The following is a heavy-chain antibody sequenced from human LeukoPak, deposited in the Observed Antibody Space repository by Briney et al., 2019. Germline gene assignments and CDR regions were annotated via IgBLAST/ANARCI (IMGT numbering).Heavy chain of an antibody. V-gene: IGHV4-38-2*02. Sequence: PSETLSLTCTVSGYSISSGYYWGWIRPPPGKGLEWIGSICHSGSTYYNPSLKSRVTISVDTSKNQFSLKLSSVTAADTAVYYCARDIPSSSFSSFDPWGQGTLVTVSS. J-gene: IGHJ5*02. CDR3: ARDIPSSSFSSFDP. CDR1: GYSISSGYY. D-gene: IGHD6-6*01. CDR2: ICHSGST.